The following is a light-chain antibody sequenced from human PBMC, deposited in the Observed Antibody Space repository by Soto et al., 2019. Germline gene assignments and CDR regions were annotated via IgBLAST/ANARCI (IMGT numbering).Light chain of an antibody. Sequence: EIVLTQSPGTLSLSPGERATLSCRASQSVSSSYLAWYQQKPGQAPRLLIYGASSRATGIPDRFSGSGSGTDFTLTISRLEPEDFAVYYCQQYGSSLNVGGGTKVEIK. J-gene: IGKJ4*01. V-gene: IGKV3-20*01. CDR3: QQYGSSLN. CDR2: GAS. CDR1: QSVSSSY.